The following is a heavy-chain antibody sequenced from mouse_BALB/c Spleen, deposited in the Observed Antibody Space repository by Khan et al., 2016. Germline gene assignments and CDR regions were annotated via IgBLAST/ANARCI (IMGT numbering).Heavy chain of an antibody. CDR1: GYSITSDYA. CDR2: ISYSGST. Sequence: EVQLQESGPDLVKPSQSLSLTCTVTGYSITSDYAWNWIRQFPGNRLEWMGYISYSGSTSYNPSFKSRIPITRDTSKNQFFLQLNSLTSEDTATYYCARSDYGDKDAMDYWGQGTSVTVSS. CDR3: ARSDYGDKDAMDY. D-gene: IGHD1-1*01. J-gene: IGHJ4*01. V-gene: IGHV3-2*02.